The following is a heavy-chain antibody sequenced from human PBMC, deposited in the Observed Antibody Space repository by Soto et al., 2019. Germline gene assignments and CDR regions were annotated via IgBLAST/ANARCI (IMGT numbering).Heavy chain of an antibody. Sequence: GGSLRLSCAASGFTFSSYGMHWVRQAPGKGLEWVAVISYDGSNKYYADSVKGRFTISRDNSKNTLYLQMNSLRAEETAVYYCAKTPDSGSYQYFDYWGQGTLVTVSS. CDR3: AKTPDSGSYQYFDY. D-gene: IGHD1-26*01. CDR2: ISYDGSNK. CDR1: GFTFSSYG. J-gene: IGHJ4*02. V-gene: IGHV3-30*18.